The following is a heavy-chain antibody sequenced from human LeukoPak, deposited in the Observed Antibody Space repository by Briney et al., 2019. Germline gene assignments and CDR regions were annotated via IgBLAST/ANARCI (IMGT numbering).Heavy chain of an antibody. CDR2: IYWDDDK. J-gene: IGHJ4*02. D-gene: IGHD3-22*01. V-gene: IGHV2-5*02. CDR1: GFSLSTRGVG. CDR3: ACHYDSSGYYFIFEY. Sequence: SGPTLVKPTQTLTLTCTFSGFSLSTRGVGVGWIRQPPGKALEWLALIYWDDDKRYSPSLKSRLTMTKDTPKNQVVLTITTMDPVDTATYYCACHYDSSGYYFIFEYWGQGPLVTVSS.